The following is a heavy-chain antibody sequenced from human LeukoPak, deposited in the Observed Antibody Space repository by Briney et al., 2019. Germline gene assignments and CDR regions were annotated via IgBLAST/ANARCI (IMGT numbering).Heavy chain of an antibody. CDR2: TNPSSRNR. CDR3: ARNPSRSDTYFDL. CDR1: GYTFTDYE. J-gene: IGHJ4*02. D-gene: IGHD5-18*01. V-gene: IGHV1-8*01. Sequence: ASVTVSFTSSGYTFTDYEINWERQASGQGLGWMGWTNPSSRNRAYAPKFEGRVTMTTDTSTSTAYMELRSPTSEDTAVYYCARNPSRSDTYFDLWGQGTLVTVSS.